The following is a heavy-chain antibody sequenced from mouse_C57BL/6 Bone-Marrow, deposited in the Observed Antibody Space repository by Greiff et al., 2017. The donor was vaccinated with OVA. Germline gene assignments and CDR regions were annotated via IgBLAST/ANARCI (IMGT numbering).Heavy chain of an antibody. J-gene: IGHJ4*01. D-gene: IGHD1-1*01. CDR2: INPSSGYT. CDR1: GYTFTSYW. V-gene: IGHV1-7*01. CDR3: ANLTTVASMDY. Sequence: VHLVESGAELAKPGASVKLSCKASGYTFTSYWMHWVKQRPGQGLEWIGYINPSSGYTKYNQKFKDQATLTADKASSTAYMQLSSLTYEDSAVYYCANLTTVASMDYWGQGTSVTVSS.